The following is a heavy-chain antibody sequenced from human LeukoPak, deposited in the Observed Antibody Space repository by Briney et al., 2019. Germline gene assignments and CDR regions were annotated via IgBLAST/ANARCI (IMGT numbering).Heavy chain of an antibody. CDR3: AKHAKWFGELFKTENWFDP. Sequence: PSETLSLTCTVSGGSISSSSYYWGWIRQPPGKGLEWIGSIYYSGSTYYNPSLKSRVTISVDTSKNQFSLKLSSVTAADTAVYYCAKHAKWFGELFKTENWFDPWGQGTLVTVSS. CDR1: GGSISSSSYY. V-gene: IGHV4-39*01. D-gene: IGHD3-10*01. J-gene: IGHJ5*02. CDR2: IYYSGST.